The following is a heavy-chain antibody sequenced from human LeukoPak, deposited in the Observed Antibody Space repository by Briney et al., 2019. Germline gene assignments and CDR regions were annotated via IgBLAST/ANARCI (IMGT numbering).Heavy chain of an antibody. CDR1: GYTFTCYY. V-gene: IGHV1-2*06. CDR3: AREPMVRDFNWFDP. Sequence: GASVKVSCKASGYTFTCYYIHWVRQAPGQGVEWMGRINPKSGGKNYAQKFQGRVTMTRDTSISTAYMELNRLTSDDTAVYYCAREPMVRDFNWFDPWGQGTLVTVSS. D-gene: IGHD3-10*01. CDR2: INPKSGGK. J-gene: IGHJ5*02.